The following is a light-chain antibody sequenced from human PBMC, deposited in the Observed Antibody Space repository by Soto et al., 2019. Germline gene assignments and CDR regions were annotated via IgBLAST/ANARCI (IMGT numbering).Light chain of an antibody. CDR3: QRYNSYPFT. CDR2: KAS. Sequence: DIQMTQSPSTLSASVGDRVTITCRASQSISLWLAWYQQKPGKAPKLLIYKASILETGAPSRFSGSGFGTEVTLTVSSLQPDDFATYYCQRYNSYPFTFGPGTKVDIK. CDR1: QSISLW. V-gene: IGKV1-5*03. J-gene: IGKJ3*01.